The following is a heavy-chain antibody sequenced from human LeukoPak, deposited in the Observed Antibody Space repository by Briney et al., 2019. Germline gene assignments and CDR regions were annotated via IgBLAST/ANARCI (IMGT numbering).Heavy chain of an antibody. CDR2: ISYDGSNK. D-gene: IGHD4-11*01. Sequence: GRSLRLSCAASGFTFSSYAMHWVRQAPGKGLEWVAVISYDGSNKYYADSVKGRFTISRDNSKNTLYLQMNSLRAEDTAVYYCARDRIAVTSKGFDYWGQGTLVTVSS. CDR3: ARDRIAVTSKGFDY. V-gene: IGHV3-30*04. J-gene: IGHJ4*02. CDR1: GFTFSSYA.